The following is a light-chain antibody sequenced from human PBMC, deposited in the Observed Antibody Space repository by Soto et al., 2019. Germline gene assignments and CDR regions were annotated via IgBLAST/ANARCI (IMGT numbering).Light chain of an antibody. CDR1: QSISSW. CDR3: QQYNSYQIT. CDR2: DAS. Sequence: DIQMTQSPSTLSASVGDRVTITCRASQSISSWLAWYQQKPGKAPKLLIYDASSLERGVPSRFSGSGSGTEFTLTISSLQPDDFATYYCQQYNSYQITFGQGTRLEIK. V-gene: IGKV1-5*01. J-gene: IGKJ5*01.